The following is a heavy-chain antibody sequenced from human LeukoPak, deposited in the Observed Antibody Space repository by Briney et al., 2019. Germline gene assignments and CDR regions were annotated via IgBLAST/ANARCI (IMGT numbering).Heavy chain of an antibody. Sequence: PGGSLRLSCAASGFTFSDYSMNWVRQAPGKGLEWVSSITSRSSFIYYGDSVKGRFTMSRDNAKNSLYLQMNSLRAEDTAVYYCARDYDGGYMDVWGKGTTVTVSS. CDR3: ARDYDGGYMDV. V-gene: IGHV3-21*01. J-gene: IGHJ6*03. D-gene: IGHD3-3*01. CDR2: ITSRSSFI. CDR1: GFTFSDYS.